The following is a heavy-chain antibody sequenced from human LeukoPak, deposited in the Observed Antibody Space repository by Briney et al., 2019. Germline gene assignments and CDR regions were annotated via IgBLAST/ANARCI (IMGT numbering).Heavy chain of an antibody. J-gene: IGHJ3*02. CDR2: IYYSGST. D-gene: IGHD2-21*02. Sequence: SETLSLTCAVSGGSISSSNWWSWVRQPPGKGLEWIGYIYYSGSTYYNPSLKSRVTISVDTSKNQFSLKLSSVTAADTAVYYCASQYCGGDCYNAFDIWGQGTMVTVSS. V-gene: IGHV4-30-4*01. CDR3: ASQYCGGDCYNAFDI. CDR1: GGSISSSNW.